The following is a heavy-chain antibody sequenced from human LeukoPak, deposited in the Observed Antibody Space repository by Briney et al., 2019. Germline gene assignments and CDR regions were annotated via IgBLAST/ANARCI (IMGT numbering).Heavy chain of an antibody. CDR2: VSHDGSAK. CDR3: TKELGASGSSHMCYFDY. V-gene: IGHV3-30*18. J-gene: IGHJ4*02. Sequence: GGSLRLSCAASGFSLRNHGMNWVRQAPGKGLEWVAVVSHDGSAKFCADSVKGRFTISRDNPNNILYLQMNSLRPEDTAVYYCTKELGASGSSHMCYFDYWGQGILVSV. D-gene: IGHD3-10*01. CDR1: GFSLRNHG.